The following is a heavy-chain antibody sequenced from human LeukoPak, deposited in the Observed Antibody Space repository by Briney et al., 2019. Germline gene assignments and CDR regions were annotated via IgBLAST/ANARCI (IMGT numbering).Heavy chain of an antibody. D-gene: IGHD3-3*01. CDR3: AREIYDFWSGYYSYYYYYGMDV. CDR2: ISAYNGNT. V-gene: IGHV1-18*01. Sequence: ASVKVSCKASGDTFSSYVISWVRQAPGQGLEWMGWISAYNGNTNYAQKLQGRVTMTTDTSTSTAYMELRSLRSDDTAVYYCAREIYDFWSGYYSYYYYYGMDVWGQGTTVTVSS. J-gene: IGHJ6*02. CDR1: GDTFSSYV.